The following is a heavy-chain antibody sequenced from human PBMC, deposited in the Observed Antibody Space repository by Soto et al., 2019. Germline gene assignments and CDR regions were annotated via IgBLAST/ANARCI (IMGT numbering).Heavy chain of an antibody. J-gene: IGHJ4*02. V-gene: IGHV4-59*08. Sequence: PSETLSLTCSVSGSSMTTYYWHWIRQAPGKGLEWIGFIYNSGRGSTGSNPSLSSRVTFSIETSKNQFSLKLNSMTAADTAVYYCARHNYGSGSTYFDYWGQGTLVTVS. D-gene: IGHD3-10*01. CDR1: GSSMTTYY. CDR2: IYNSGRGST. CDR3: ARHNYGSGSTYFDY.